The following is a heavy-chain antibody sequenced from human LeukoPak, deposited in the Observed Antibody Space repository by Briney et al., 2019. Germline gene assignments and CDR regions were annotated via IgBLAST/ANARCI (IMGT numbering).Heavy chain of an antibody. CDR3: AKEPHSSCYLY. V-gene: IGHV3-23*01. D-gene: IGHD3-22*01. CDR1: GFTFSSYA. Sequence: GGSLRLSCAASGFTFSSYAMSWVGQAPGKGVEWLSAISGSCGSTYYADSVNGQFTISRDNSKNTLYLQMNSLRAEDTAVYYCAKEPHSSCYLYWGQGTLVTVSS. J-gene: IGHJ4*02. CDR2: ISGSCGST.